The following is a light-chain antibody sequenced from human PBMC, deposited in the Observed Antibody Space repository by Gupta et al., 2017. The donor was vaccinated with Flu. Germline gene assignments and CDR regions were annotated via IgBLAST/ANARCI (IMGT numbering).Light chain of an antibody. V-gene: IGLV3-21*02. CDR2: ANS. CDR1: NIGSKS. J-gene: IGLJ1*01. CDR3: QVWDRRSHLSYV. Sequence: SYVLSQPPSVSVAPGQTARITCGGDNIGSKSVHWYQQKPGQAPVLVVFANSDRPSGIPVRFSGSNSGNTATLTISRVEAGDEADYYGQVWDRRSHLSYVFGTGTKVTV.